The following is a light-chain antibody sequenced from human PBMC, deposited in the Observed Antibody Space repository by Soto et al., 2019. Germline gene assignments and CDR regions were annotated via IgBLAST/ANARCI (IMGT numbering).Light chain of an antibody. Sequence: QSALTQPASVSGSPGQSIAISCTGTSSDVGAYDYVSWYQQYPGKAPKLIIYDVANRPSGVSDRFSGSKSGNTASLTISGLHTEDEAEYHCSSYTSSSTLVFGGGTKLTVL. CDR3: SSYTSSSTLV. CDR1: SSDVGAYDY. V-gene: IGLV2-14*01. CDR2: DVA. J-gene: IGLJ2*01.